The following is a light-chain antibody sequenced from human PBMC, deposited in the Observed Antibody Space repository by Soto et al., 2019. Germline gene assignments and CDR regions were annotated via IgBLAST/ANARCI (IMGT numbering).Light chain of an antibody. CDR2: GAS. CDR1: QSVSSSY. J-gene: IGKJ1*01. V-gene: IGKV3-20*01. CDR3: QQYGSSSWT. Sequence: LTPTPCTLALSPGARATLSCRASQSVSSSYLAWYQQKPGQAPRLLIYGASSRATGIPDRFSGSGSGTDFTLTISRREPEDVAVYYCQQYGSSSWTFGQGTKVDIK.